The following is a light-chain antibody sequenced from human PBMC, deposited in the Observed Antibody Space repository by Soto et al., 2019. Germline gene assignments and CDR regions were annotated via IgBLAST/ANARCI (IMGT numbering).Light chain of an antibody. CDR3: TSYTSSSTLDV. V-gene: IGLV2-14*01. CDR1: SSDVGGYNY. J-gene: IGLJ1*01. Sequence: QSLLTQPAPVSRSPGQPITISCTGTSSDVGGYNYVSWYQQHPGKAPKLMIYEVSNRPLGVSNRFSGCKSGNTASLTISGLQAEDEADYYCTSYTSSSTLDVFGTGTKVTVL. CDR2: EVS.